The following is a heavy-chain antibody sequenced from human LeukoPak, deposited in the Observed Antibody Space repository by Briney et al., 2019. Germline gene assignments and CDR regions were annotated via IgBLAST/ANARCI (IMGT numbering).Heavy chain of an antibody. V-gene: IGHV4-39*07. Sequence: SETLSLTCTVSGGSISSSSYYWSWIRQPPGKGLEWIGEINHSGSTNYNPSLKSRVTISVDTSKNQFSLKLSSVTAADTAVYYCARGLSRARGSGYYYSDYYYGMDVWGQGTTVTVSS. J-gene: IGHJ6*02. CDR2: INHSGST. CDR1: GGSISSSSYY. CDR3: ARGLSRARGSGYYYSDYYYGMDV. D-gene: IGHD3-22*01.